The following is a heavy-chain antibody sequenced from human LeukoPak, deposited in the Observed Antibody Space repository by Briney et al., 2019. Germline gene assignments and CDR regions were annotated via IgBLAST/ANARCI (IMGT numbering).Heavy chain of an antibody. V-gene: IGHV4-39*01. CDR2: IYYSGST. Sequence: PSETLSLNCTVSGGSISSSSYYWGWIRKPPGKGLEWIGSIYYSGSTYYNPSLKSRVTISVDTSKNQFSLKLSSVTAADTAVYYCAGTGNYYYYGMDVWGQGTTVTVSS. J-gene: IGHJ6*02. CDR1: GGSISSSSYY. CDR3: AGTGNYYYYGMDV.